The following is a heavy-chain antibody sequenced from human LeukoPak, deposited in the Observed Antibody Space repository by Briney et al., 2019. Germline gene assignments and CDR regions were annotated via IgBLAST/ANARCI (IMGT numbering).Heavy chain of an antibody. D-gene: IGHD1-26*01. J-gene: IGHJ4*02. CDR3: ARGGSYRFDY. CDR2: IKQDGSEK. CDR1: GGSISSGSYY. Sequence: PSETLSLTCTVSGGSISSGSYYWSWVRQAPGKGLEWVANIKQDGSEKYYVDSVKGRFTISRDNAKNSLYLQMNSLRAEDTAVYYCARGGSYRFDYWGQGTLVTVSS. V-gene: IGHV3-7*01.